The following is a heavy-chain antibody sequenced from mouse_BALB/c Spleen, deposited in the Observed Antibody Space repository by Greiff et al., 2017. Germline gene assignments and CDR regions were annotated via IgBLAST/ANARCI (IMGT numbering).Heavy chain of an antibody. CDR1: GFTFSDYY. CDR2: ISDGGSYT. J-gene: IGHJ3*01. V-gene: IGHV5-4*02. D-gene: IGHD2-4*01. CDR3: ARDRGYDYVGFAY. Sequence: EVQLVESGGGLVKPGGSLKLSCAASGFTFSDYYMYWVRQTPEKRLEWVATISDGGSYTYYPDSVKGRFTISRDNAKNNLYLQMSSLKSEDTAMYYCARDRGYDYVGFAYWGQGTLVTVSA.